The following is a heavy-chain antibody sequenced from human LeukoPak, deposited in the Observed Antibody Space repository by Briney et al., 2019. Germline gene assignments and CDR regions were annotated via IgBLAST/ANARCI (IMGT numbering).Heavy chain of an antibody. D-gene: IGHD6-13*01. V-gene: IGHV3-7*01. CDR3: AKEGYSSSWPRYYYYYMDV. CDR2: IKQDGSEK. Sequence: GGSLRLSCAASGFTFSSYWMSWVRQAPGKGLEWVANIKQDGSEKYYVDSVKGRFTISRDNSKNTLYLQMNSLRAEDTAVYYCAKEGYSSSWPRYYYYYMDVWGKGTTVTISS. J-gene: IGHJ6*03. CDR1: GFTFSSYW.